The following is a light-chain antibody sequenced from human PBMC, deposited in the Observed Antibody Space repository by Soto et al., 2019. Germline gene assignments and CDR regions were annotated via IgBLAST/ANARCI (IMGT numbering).Light chain of an antibody. CDR3: QQSYSSLPIT. Sequence: DIQMTQSPSSLSASVGDRVTITCRASQGISNYLAWYQQKPGKVPKLLIYAASTLQSGVPSRFSGSGSGTDFTLTISSLQPEDVATYYCQQSYSSLPITFGQGTRLEIK. V-gene: IGKV1-27*01. J-gene: IGKJ5*01. CDR2: AAS. CDR1: QGISNY.